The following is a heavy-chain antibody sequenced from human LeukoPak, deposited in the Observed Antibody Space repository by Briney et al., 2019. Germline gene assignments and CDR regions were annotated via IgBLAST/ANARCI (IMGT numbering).Heavy chain of an antibody. J-gene: IGHJ4*02. Sequence: GASVKVSCKSSGYTFTGYYMHWVRQAPGQGLEWMGWINPNSGGTNYAQKFQGRVTMTRDTSISTAYMELSRLRSDDTAVYYCARERDYGDPTLGYWGQGTLVTVSS. CDR3: ARERDYGDPTLGY. V-gene: IGHV1-2*02. CDR1: GYTFTGYY. CDR2: INPNSGGT. D-gene: IGHD4-17*01.